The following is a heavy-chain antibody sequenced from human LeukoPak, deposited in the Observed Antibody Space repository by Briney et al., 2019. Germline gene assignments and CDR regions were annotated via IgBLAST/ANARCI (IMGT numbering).Heavy chain of an antibody. V-gene: IGHV4-34*01. J-gene: IGHJ4*02. CDR1: GGSFSGYY. D-gene: IGHD5-12*01. CDR3: ARFASSGYDSEVDY. CDR2: IYYSGST. Sequence: SETLSLTCAVYGGSFSGYYWSWIRQPPGKGLEWIGSIYYSGSTYYNPSLKSRVTISVDTSKNQFSLKLSSVTAADTAVYYCARFASSGYDSEVDYWGQGTLVTVSS.